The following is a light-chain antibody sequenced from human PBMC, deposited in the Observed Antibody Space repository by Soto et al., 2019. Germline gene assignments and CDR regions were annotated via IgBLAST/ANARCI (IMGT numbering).Light chain of an antibody. CDR2: AAS. CDR1: QCISSY. Sequence: AIRMTPSPSAFSASTGDRVTITCRASQCISSYLACYQQKPGKAPKLLIYAASTLQSGVPSRFSGSGSGTDFTLTISCLQSEDFATYYCQQANTFPLTFGQGTRLEIK. J-gene: IGKJ5*01. CDR3: QQANTFPLT. V-gene: IGKV1-8*01.